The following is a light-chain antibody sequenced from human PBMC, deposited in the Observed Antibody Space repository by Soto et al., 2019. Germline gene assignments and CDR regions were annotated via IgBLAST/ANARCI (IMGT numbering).Light chain of an antibody. CDR1: QSITTW. CDR2: DVS. Sequence: DIQMTQSPSTVSAYVGDSVTITCRASQSITTWLAWYQQRPGKAPKLLIYDVSSLQSGVPSRFSRNGSGTEFTLTISSLQPDDFATYYCQNYKMYSPWTFGQGTKVDIK. CDR3: QNYKMYSPWT. V-gene: IGKV1-5*01. J-gene: IGKJ1*01.